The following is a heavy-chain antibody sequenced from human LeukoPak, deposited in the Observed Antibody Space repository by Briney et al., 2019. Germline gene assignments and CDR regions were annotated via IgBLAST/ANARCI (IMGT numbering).Heavy chain of an antibody. V-gene: IGHV3-48*01. CDR2: ISSSSSTI. Sequence: GGSLRLSCAASGFTFSSYWMSWVRQAPGKGLEWVSYISSSSSTIYYADSVKGRFTISRDNAKNSLYLQMSSLRADDTAVYYCARFAAGGSYYYYMDVWGKGTTVTVSS. CDR3: ARFAAGGSYYYYMDV. D-gene: IGHD6-25*01. CDR1: GFTFSSYW. J-gene: IGHJ6*03.